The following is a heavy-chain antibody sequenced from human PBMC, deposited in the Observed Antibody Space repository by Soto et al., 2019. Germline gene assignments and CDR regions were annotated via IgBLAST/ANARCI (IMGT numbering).Heavy chain of an antibody. D-gene: IGHD3-9*01. J-gene: IGHJ4*02. V-gene: IGHV6-1*01. CDR1: GDSVTSNRAA. CDR2: TYYRSKWSS. Sequence: PSQTLSLTCGISGDSVTSNRAAWNWIRQSPSRGLEWLGRTYYRSKWSSDYAMSVQGRITINPDTSKHQFSLQLNSVTPQDTAVYYCARSASPSGAFDIWGQGTLVTVSS. CDR3: ARSASPSGAFDI.